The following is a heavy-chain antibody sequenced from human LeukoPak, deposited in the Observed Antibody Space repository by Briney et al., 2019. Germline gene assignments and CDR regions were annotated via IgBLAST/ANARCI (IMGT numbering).Heavy chain of an antibody. V-gene: IGHV4-59*02. CDR3: AREGGWRATVSNHYGMDV. Sequence: GSLRLSCAASGFTVSSNYMSWIRQPPGKGLEWIGYIYYSGSTNYNPSLKSRVTISVDTSKNQFSLKLTSVTAADTAVYYCAREGGWRATVSNHYGMDVWGQGTTVTVSS. CDR1: GFTVSSNY. J-gene: IGHJ6*02. D-gene: IGHD4-17*01. CDR2: IYYSGST.